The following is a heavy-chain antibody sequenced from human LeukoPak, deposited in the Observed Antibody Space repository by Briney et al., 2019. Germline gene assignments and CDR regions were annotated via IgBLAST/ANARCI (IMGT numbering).Heavy chain of an antibody. D-gene: IGHD1/OR15-1a*01. CDR2: IYYSGST. Sequence: SETLSLTCTVSGGSISSSSYYWGWIRQPPGKELEWIGSIYYSGSTYYNPSLKSRVTISVDTSKNQFSLELSSVTAADTAVYYCARHVVSGRTMNWFDPWGQGTLVTVSS. V-gene: IGHV4-39*01. J-gene: IGHJ5*02. CDR3: ARHVVSGRTMNWFDP. CDR1: GGSISSSSYY.